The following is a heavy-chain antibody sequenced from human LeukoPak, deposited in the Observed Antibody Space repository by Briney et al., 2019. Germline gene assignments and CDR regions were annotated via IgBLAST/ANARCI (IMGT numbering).Heavy chain of an antibody. CDR3: ARELEYYFDY. CDR1: GYTFTSYG. J-gene: IGHJ4*02. D-gene: IGHD2/OR15-2a*01. CDR2: INPNSGGT. Sequence: ASVKVSCKASGYTFTSYGISWVRQAPGQGLEWMGWINPNSGGTNYAQKFQGRVTMTRDTSIGTAYMELNRLRSDDTAVYYCARELEYYFDYWGQGTLVTVSS. V-gene: IGHV1-2*02.